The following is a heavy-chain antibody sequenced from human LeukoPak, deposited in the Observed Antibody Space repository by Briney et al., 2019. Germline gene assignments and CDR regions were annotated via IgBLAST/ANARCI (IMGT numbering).Heavy chain of an antibody. CDR3: ASEGSGSPNY. CDR2: ISSSSSYI. Sequence: GSLRLSCAASGFTFSDYYMNWVRQAPGKGLEWVSSISSSSSYIYYADSVKGRFTISRDNAKNSLYLQMNSLRAEDTAVYYCASEGSGSPNYWGQGTLVTVSS. CDR1: GFTFSDYY. V-gene: IGHV3-21*01. D-gene: IGHD1-26*01. J-gene: IGHJ4*02.